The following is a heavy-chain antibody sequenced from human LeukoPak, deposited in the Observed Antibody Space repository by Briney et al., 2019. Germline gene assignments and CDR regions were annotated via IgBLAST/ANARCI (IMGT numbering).Heavy chain of an antibody. J-gene: IGHJ3*02. D-gene: IGHD3-16*02. V-gene: IGHV4-30-2*02. CDR3: ARWAHYDYVWGSYRLRSDAFDI. CDR1: GGSISSGGYS. Sequence: PSQTLSPTCAVSGGSISSGGYSWSWIRQPPGKGLEWIGYIYHSGSTYYNPSLKSRVTISVDRSKNQFSLKLSSVTAADTAVYYCARWAHYDYVWGSYRLRSDAFDIWGQGTMVTVSS. CDR2: IYHSGST.